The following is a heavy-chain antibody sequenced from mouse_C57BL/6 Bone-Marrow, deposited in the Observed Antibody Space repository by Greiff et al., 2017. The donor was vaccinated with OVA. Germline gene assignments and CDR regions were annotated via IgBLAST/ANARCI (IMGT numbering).Heavy chain of an antibody. CDR3: ARRWDYAPFAY. J-gene: IGHJ3*01. D-gene: IGHD2-4*01. CDR1: GYTFTSYW. V-gene: IGHV1-50*01. CDR2: IDPSDSYT. Sequence: QVQLQQPGAELVKPGASVKLSCKASGYTFTSYWMQWVKQRPGQGLEWIGEIDPSDSYTNYNHKFKGKATLTVDTSSSTAYMQLSSLTSEDSAVYYCARRWDYAPFAYWGPGTLVTVSA.